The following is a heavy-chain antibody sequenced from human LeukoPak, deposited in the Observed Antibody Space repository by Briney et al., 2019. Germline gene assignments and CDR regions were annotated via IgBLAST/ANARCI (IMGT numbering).Heavy chain of an antibody. CDR1: GDSISSGNSY. V-gene: IGHV4-31*03. Sequence: SETLSLTCTVSGDSISSGNSYWSWIRQHPGKGLEWIGYIYYSGSTYYNPSLKSRVTISVDTSKNQFSLKLSSVTAADTAVYYCARDRRYYDSSDNVGHDAFDIWGQGTMVTVSS. J-gene: IGHJ3*02. CDR2: IYYSGST. CDR3: ARDRRYYDSSDNVGHDAFDI. D-gene: IGHD3-22*01.